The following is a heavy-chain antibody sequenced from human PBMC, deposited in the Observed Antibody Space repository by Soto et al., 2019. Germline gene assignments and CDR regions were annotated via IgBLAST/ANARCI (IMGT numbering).Heavy chain of an antibody. J-gene: IGHJ4*02. D-gene: IGHD1-26*01. Sequence: SETLCLTCTVSGGSISSYYWSWIRQPPGKGLEWVGNIYFDGSTDYNPSLESRVTISVDRSKKQFSLKVSSVTAADTAVYYCARDSSGNYGSYFFDHWGQGTLVTVS. V-gene: IGHV4-59*01. CDR2: IYFDGST. CDR1: GGSISSYY. CDR3: ARDSSGNYGSYFFDH.